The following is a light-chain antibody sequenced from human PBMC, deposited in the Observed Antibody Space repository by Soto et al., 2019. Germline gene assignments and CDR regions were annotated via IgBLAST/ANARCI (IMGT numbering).Light chain of an antibody. CDR2: GAS. CDR1: QNVGNN. CDR3: QQYGVSPRT. J-gene: IGKJ1*01. V-gene: IGKV3D-15*01. Sequence: EIVMTQSPATLSVSPGERATLSCRASQNVGNNLVWYQQKPGQAPRLLIYGASTRAAGVPARFSGSASGTDFTLTISRLEPEDFAVYYCQQYGVSPRTFGQGTKVDIK.